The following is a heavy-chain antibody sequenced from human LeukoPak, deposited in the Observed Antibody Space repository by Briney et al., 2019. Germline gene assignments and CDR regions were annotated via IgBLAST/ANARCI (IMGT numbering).Heavy chain of an antibody. Sequence: ASVKVSCKASGYTFTGYYIHWVRQAPGQGLEWMGWINPNSGDTNYSQKVQGRVTMTRDRSITTVYLELSRLRSDDAAVFYCARGSYDDAFDIWGPGTLVTVFS. J-gene: IGHJ3*02. V-gene: IGHV1-2*02. CDR2: INPNSGDT. D-gene: IGHD3-10*01. CDR1: GYTFTGYY. CDR3: ARGSYDDAFDI.